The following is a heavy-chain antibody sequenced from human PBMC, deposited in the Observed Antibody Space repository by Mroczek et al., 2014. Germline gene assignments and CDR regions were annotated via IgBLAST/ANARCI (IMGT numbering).Heavy chain of an antibody. Sequence: QVQLQQWGAGLLKPSETLSLTCAVYGGSFSGYYWSWIRQPPGKGLEWIGEINHSGSTNYNPSLKSRVTISVDTSKNQFSLKLSSVTAADTAVYYCARGRGPSRSFDYWGQGTLVTVSS. CDR2: INHSGST. CDR3: ARGRGPSRSFDY. CDR1: GGSFSGYY. D-gene: IGHD3-16*01. J-gene: IGHJ4*02. V-gene: IGHV4-34*01.